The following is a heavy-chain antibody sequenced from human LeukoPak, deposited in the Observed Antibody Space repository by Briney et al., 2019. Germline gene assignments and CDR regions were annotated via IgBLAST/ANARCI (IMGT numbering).Heavy chain of an antibody. J-gene: IGHJ5*02. Sequence: GGSLRLSCAASGFTVSSNYMSWARQAPGKGLEWVADIWYDGSKTYYADSVKGRFTISRDYSKNTLYLQMNNLRAEDTAVYYCAKDLSYGSPWFDPWGQGTLVTVSS. D-gene: IGHD3-10*01. CDR1: GFTVSSNY. CDR3: AKDLSYGSPWFDP. V-gene: IGHV3-33*06. CDR2: IWYDGSKT.